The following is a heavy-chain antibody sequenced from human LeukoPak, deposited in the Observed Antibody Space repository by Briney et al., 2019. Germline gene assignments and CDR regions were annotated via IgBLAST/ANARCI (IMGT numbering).Heavy chain of an antibody. CDR3: ARAKPKNMVRGLIMRRESRYYFDY. D-gene: IGHD3-10*01. V-gene: IGHV3-23*01. CDR1: GFTFSSYG. J-gene: IGHJ4*02. CDR2: ISATGGTT. Sequence: PGGSLRLSCAASGFTFSSYGMSWVRQAPGKGLEWVSAISATGGTTYYADSVKGRFTISRDNSKNTLYLQMNSLRAEDTAVYYCARAKPKNMVRGLIMRRESRYYFDYWGQGTLVTVSS.